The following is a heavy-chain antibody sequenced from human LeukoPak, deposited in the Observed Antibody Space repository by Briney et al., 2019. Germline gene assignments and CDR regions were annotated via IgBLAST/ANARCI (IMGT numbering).Heavy chain of an antibody. CDR2: IYHSGST. CDR1: GGSISSYY. V-gene: IGHV4-59*01. J-gene: IGHJ4*02. D-gene: IGHD3-22*01. Sequence: SETLSLTCTVSGGSISSYYWSWIRQPPGKGLEWIGYIYHSGSTTYNPSLKSRVTISVDTSKNQFSLKLSSVTAADTAVYYCARGRYYYDSAFDYWGQGSLVTVSS. CDR3: ARGRYYYDSAFDY.